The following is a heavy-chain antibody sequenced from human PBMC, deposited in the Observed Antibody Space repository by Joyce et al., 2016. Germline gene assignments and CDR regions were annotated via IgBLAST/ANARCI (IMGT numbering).Heavy chain of an antibody. V-gene: IGHV3-30-3*01. CDR1: GFTFNNSA. J-gene: IGHJ4*02. D-gene: IGHD4-17*01. Sequence: QVQLVESGGGMVQPGRSLRLSCSASGFTFNNSAIHWVRQAPGKGLEWVAGISYDGSKKYYADSVKGRFTISRDNSKNTLYFQMNSLRSEDTAVYYCARDATTKWYGDYGGPGYWGQGTLVTVSS. CDR3: ARDATTKWYGDYGGPGY. CDR2: ISYDGSKK.